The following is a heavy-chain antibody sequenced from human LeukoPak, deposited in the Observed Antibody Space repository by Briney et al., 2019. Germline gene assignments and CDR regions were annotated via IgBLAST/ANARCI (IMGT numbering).Heavy chain of an antibody. D-gene: IGHD5-18*01. Sequence: GGSLRLSCAASGFTFSAYAMCWVRQAPGKGLEWVTGISYDGTNKYYADSVKGRFTPSRDNSRNTLYLQMNSLRADDTAVYYCAREIPKDSALDYWGQGTLVTVSS. CDR1: GFTFSAYA. CDR3: AREIPKDSALDY. CDR2: ISYDGTNK. J-gene: IGHJ4*02. V-gene: IGHV3-30*04.